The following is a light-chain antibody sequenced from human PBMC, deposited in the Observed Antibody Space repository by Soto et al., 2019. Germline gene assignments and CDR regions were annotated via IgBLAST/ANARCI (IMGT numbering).Light chain of an antibody. CDR2: FAS. CDR1: QSVSNN. Sequence: ESVMTQSPATLSVSPGEKATRSCRASQSVSNNLAWYQQKHGQAPRLLMYFASTRATGIPARFSGSGSGTEFSLTISSLQSEDFAVYYCQQYNEWPLTFGGGTKVETK. J-gene: IGKJ4*01. V-gene: IGKV3-15*01. CDR3: QQYNEWPLT.